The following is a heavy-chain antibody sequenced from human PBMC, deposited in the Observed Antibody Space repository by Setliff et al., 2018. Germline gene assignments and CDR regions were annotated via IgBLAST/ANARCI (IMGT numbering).Heavy chain of an antibody. V-gene: IGHV1-69*13. D-gene: IGHD3-3*01. Sequence: ASVKVSCKASGYTFTTYTMNWVRQAPGQGLERMGRIIPVFGTANYAQKFQGRVTITADESTSTAYMELSSLRSEDTAVYYCARRTEYYNFWSGYYDYWGQGTLVTV. CDR1: GYTFTTYT. J-gene: IGHJ4*02. CDR3: ARRTEYYNFWSGYYDY. CDR2: IIPVFGTA.